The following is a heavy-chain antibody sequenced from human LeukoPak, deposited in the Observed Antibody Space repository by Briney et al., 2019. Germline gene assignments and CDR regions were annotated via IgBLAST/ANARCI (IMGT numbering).Heavy chain of an antibody. Sequence: PGGSLRLSCAASGFTFSSYWMSWVRQAPGKGLEWVANIKQDGSEKYYVDSVKGRFTISRDNAKNSLYLQMNSLRAEDTAEYYCAKLRPGIAVAGRGFFDYWGQGTLVTVSS. D-gene: IGHD6-19*01. CDR2: IKQDGSEK. CDR3: AKLRPGIAVAGRGFFDY. CDR1: GFTFSSYW. J-gene: IGHJ4*02. V-gene: IGHV3-7*01.